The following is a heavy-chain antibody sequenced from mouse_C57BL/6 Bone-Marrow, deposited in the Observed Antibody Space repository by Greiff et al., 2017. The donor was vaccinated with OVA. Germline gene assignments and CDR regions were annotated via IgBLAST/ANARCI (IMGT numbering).Heavy chain of an antibody. CDR3: ARINYWYFDV. V-gene: IGHV5-17*01. CDR2: ISSGSSTI. J-gene: IGHJ1*03. CDR1: GFTFSDYG. Sequence: EVQRVESGGGLVKPGGSLKLSCAASGFTFSDYGMHWVRQAPEQGLEWVAYISSGSSTIYYADTVKGRFTISRDNAKNTLFLQMTSLRSEDTAMYYCARINYWYFDVWGTGTTVTVSA.